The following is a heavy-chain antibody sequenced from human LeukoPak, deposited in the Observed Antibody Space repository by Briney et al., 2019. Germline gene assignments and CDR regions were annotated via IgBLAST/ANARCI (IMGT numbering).Heavy chain of an antibody. V-gene: IGHV1-18*01. CDR2: ISAYNGHT. CDR3: ARDIVATTGNSYYYYGMDG. J-gene: IGHJ6*02. D-gene: IGHD5-12*01. CDR1: GYSFTSYG. Sequence: ASVKVSCKASGYSFTSYGISWVRQAPGQGLEWMGWISAYNGHTIYAQKFRGRVTMNTDTSTSTAYMELRSLRSDDTAVFYCARDIVATTGNSYYYYGMDGWGQGTTVIVSS.